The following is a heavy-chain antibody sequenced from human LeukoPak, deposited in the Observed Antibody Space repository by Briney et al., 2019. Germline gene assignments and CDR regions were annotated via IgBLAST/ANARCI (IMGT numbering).Heavy chain of an antibody. CDR2: ISRSGGST. J-gene: IGHJ4*02. V-gene: IGHV3-23*02. Sequence: GGSLRLSCEASEFTLSTGFTYSNYWMSWVRQAPGKGLEWVSAISRSGGSTYYGDFVKGRFTISRDNSKNTLYLQMNSLRAEDTAVYYCAKEGQWLAGRPFDYWGQGTLVTVSS. CDR1: EFTLSTGFTYSNYW. D-gene: IGHD6-19*01. CDR3: AKEGQWLAGRPFDY.